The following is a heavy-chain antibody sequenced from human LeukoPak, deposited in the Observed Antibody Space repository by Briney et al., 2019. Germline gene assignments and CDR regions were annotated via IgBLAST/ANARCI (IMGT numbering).Heavy chain of an antibody. V-gene: IGHV1-2*02. D-gene: IGHD6-19*01. J-gene: IGHJ6*03. CDR1: GNSFTGYY. CDR3: ARDGLSSGWQNYYYYMDV. Sequence: ASVKVSCKASGNSFTGYYIHWVRQAPGQGLEWMGWINPNSGGTNYAQKFQGRVTMTRDTSISTAYMELSRLRSDDTAVYYCARDGLSSGWQNYYYYMDVWGKGTTVTVSS. CDR2: INPNSGGT.